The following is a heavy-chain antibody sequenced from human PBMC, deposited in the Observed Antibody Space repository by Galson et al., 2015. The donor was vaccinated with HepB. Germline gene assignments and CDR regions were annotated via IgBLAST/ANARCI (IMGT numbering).Heavy chain of an antibody. J-gene: IGHJ6*02. V-gene: IGHV7-4-1*02. CDR3: ARADSRSSSSPYYYYGMDV. CDR2: INTNTGNP. CDR1: GYTFTSYA. D-gene: IGHD6-13*01. Sequence: SVKVSCKASGYTFTSYAMNWVRQAPGQGLEWMGWINTNTGNPTSAQGFTGRFVFSLDTSVSTAYLQISSLKAEDTAVYYCARADSRSSSSPYYYYGMDVWGQGTTVTVSS.